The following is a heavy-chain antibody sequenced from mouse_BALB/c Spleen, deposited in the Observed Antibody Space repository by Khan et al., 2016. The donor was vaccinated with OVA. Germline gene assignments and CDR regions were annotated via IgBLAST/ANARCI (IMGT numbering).Heavy chain of an antibody. D-gene: IGHD1-1*01. CDR1: GYSITSNYA. V-gene: IGHV3-2*02. Sequence: EVQLQESGPGLVKPSQSLSLTCTVNGYSITSNYAWNWIRQFPGNKLEWMGYISYSGSTNYNPSLKSRLSITRDTSKNQFFLLLNSVTTEDSATYYCARGNYYGYALDYWGQGTSVTVSS. CDR3: ARGNYYGYALDY. CDR2: ISYSGST. J-gene: IGHJ4*01.